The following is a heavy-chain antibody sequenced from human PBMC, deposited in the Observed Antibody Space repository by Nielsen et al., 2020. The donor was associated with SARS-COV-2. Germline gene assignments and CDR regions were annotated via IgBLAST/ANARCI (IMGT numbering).Heavy chain of an antibody. J-gene: IGHJ5*02. CDR1: EFTFSDSG. CDR2: IRTKAKNYAT. D-gene: IGHD3-10*01. Sequence: GESLKISCAASEFTFSDSGMHWVRQDSGKGMEWVGRIRTKAKNYATAYAASVHGRFIISRDDSKNTAYLQMNSPKTEDTAVYYCTKVGWFGESNWFDPWGQGTLVTVSS. CDR3: TKVGWFGESNWFDP. V-gene: IGHV3-73*01.